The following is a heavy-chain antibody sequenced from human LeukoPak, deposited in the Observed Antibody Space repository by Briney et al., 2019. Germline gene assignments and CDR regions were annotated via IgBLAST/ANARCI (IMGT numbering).Heavy chain of an antibody. J-gene: IGHJ5*02. CDR2: IYHSGST. CDR3: ARDLAAAGTGWFDP. CDR1: GGYISSSNG. V-gene: IGHV4-4*02. D-gene: IGHD6-13*01. Sequence: PSETLSLTCAVSGGYISSSNGWSWVRQPPGKGLEWLGEIYHSGSTNYNPSLKRRATISVDKSPTQFSPTLSSVTPADTAVHYCARDLAAAGTGWFDPWGQGALVTVSS.